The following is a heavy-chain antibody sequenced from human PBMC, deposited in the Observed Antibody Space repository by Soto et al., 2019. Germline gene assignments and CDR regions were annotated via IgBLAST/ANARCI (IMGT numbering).Heavy chain of an antibody. V-gene: IGHV3-30-3*01. J-gene: IGHJ6*02. D-gene: IGHD1-1*01. CDR3: AREVGVGTRGFDPWGMDV. CDR1: GFTFSNNA. CDR2: ISYDASKK. Sequence: QVQLVESGGGVVQPGRSLRLSCAASGFTFSNNAMHWVRQAPGKGLEWVAVISYDASKKYFADSVKGRFTISRDDSKKTLSLQMNSLRAEDTAVYYCAREVGVGTRGFDPWGMDVWGQGTTVTVSS.